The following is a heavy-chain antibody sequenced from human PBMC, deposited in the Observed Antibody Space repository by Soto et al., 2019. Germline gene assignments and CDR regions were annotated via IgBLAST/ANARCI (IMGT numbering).Heavy chain of an antibody. V-gene: IGHV3-73*02. CDR1: GYTFSDSA. Sequence: EVQLVESGGGLVQPGGSLKLSCAASGYTFSDSAMHWVRQASGKGLEWVGRIRSKANSCATVYAASVKGRFTISRDDSKNTAYLQMNSLKTEDTAVYYCARLWSEREPNFDYWGQGTLVSVSS. CDR2: IRSKANSCAT. D-gene: IGHD1-26*01. CDR3: ARLWSEREPNFDY. J-gene: IGHJ4*02.